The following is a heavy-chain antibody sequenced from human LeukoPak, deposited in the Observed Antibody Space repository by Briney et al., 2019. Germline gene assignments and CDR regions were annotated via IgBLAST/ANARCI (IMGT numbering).Heavy chain of an antibody. CDR2: IIPIFGTP. V-gene: IGHV1-69*01. CDR3: ARDGIAVAGFGTFDY. CDR1: GDTFSNSA. J-gene: IGHJ4*02. D-gene: IGHD6-19*01. Sequence: SVKVSCKASGDTFSNSAFSWVRQAPGQGLEWMGGIIPIFGTPNYAQKFQGRVTISADESTSTVYMELSSLRSEDTAVFYCARDGIAVAGFGTFDYWGQGTLVTVSS.